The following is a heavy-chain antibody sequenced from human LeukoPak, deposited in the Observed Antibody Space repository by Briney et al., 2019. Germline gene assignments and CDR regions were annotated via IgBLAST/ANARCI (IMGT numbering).Heavy chain of an antibody. CDR2: ISAYNGNT. CDR1: GYSFGIYG. D-gene: IGHD6-13*01. CDR3: ARDLGIAAAEIDY. Sequence: ASVKVSCKASGYSFGIYGITWVRQAPGQGLEFMGWISAYNGNTNYAQKLQGRVTMTTDTSTSTAYMELRSLRSDDTAVYYCARDLGIAAAEIDYWGQGTLVTVSS. V-gene: IGHV1-18*01. J-gene: IGHJ4*02.